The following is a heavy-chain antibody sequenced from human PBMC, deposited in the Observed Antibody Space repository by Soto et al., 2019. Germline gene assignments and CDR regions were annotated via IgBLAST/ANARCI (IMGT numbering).Heavy chain of an antibody. CDR3: VRPDTTGGKFGP. J-gene: IGHJ5*02. CDR2: ISSSSTYI. D-gene: IGHD4-17*01. Sequence: GGSLRLSCAASGFTFSTYTMNWVRQAPGKGLEWVSSISSSSTYIYYADSVKGRFTISRDNAKNSLYLQMNSLRAEDTAVYYCVRPDTTGGKFGPWGQGTLVTVSS. CDR1: GFTFSTYT. V-gene: IGHV3-21*01.